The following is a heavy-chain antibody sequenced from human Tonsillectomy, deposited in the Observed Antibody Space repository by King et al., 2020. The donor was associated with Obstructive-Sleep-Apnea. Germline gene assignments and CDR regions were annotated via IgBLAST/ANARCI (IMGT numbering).Heavy chain of an antibody. V-gene: IGHV1-2*04. J-gene: IGHJ4*02. CDR1: GYTFTVYY. Sequence: QLVQSGAEVKKPGASVQASCKASGYTFTVYYMHWVRQAPGQGLEWRGWINPNSVGPNYSQKVKGWVTMNRDTSISTAYMELSRLRSDDTAVYYCAREATGTTGAFDYWGQGTLVTVSS. CDR3: AREATGTTGAFDY. CDR2: INPNSVGP. D-gene: IGHD1-1*01.